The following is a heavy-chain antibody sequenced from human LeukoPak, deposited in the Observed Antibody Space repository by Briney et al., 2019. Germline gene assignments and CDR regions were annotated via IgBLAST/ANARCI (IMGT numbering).Heavy chain of an antibody. CDR2: MCGSAAST. D-gene: IGHD6-19*01. CDR3: AKAFSSVWYYFDY. V-gene: IGHV3-23*01. Sequence: GGSLRLSCAASGFTFSTYAMTWVRQAPGKGLEWVSGMCGSAASTYSADSVQGRFPISRDNSKNTLFLQMNSLRAEDTAVYSCAKAFSSVWYYFDYWGQGTLVTVSS. J-gene: IGHJ4*02. CDR1: GFTFSTYA.